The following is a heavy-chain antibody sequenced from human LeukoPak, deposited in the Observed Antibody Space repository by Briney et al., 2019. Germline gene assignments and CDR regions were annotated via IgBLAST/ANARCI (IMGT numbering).Heavy chain of an antibody. CDR1: GFTFSSYW. D-gene: IGHD2-2*01. V-gene: IGHV3-74*01. Sequence: GGSLRLSCAASGFTFSSYWMHWVRQAPGKGLVWVSRINSDGSSTSYADSVKGRFTISRDNAKNTLYLQMNSLRAEDTAAYYCARADYYCSSTSCGFDYWGQGTLVTVSS. CDR3: ARADYYCSSTSCGFDY. CDR2: INSDGSST. J-gene: IGHJ4*02.